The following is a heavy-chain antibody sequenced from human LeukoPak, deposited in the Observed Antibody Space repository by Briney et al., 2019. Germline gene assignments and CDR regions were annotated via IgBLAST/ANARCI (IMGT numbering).Heavy chain of an antibody. CDR2: ISAYNGNT. J-gene: IGHJ4*02. D-gene: IGHD3-9*01. V-gene: IGHV1-18*04. CDR3: ARVYAYYDILTGYYNPFDY. CDR1: GYTFTSYG. Sequence: GASVKVSCKASGYTFTSYGIGWVRQAPGQGLEWMGWISAYNGNTNYAQKLQGRVTMTTDTSTSTAYMELRSLRSDDTAVYDCARVYAYYDILTGYYNPFDYWGQGTLVTVSS.